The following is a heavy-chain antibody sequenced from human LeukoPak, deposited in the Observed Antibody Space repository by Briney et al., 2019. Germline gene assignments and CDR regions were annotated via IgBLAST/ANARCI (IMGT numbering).Heavy chain of an antibody. CDR3: ARGLGIAVARDLFDY. V-gene: IGHV1-2*02. CDR2: INPNSGGT. D-gene: IGHD6-19*01. Sequence: ASVKVSCKASGYTFTGYYMHWVRQAPGQGLEWMGWINPNSGGTNYAQKFQGRVTMTRDTSISTAYMELSRLRSDDTAVYYCARGLGIAVARDLFDYWGRGTLVTVSS. J-gene: IGHJ4*02. CDR1: GYTFTGYY.